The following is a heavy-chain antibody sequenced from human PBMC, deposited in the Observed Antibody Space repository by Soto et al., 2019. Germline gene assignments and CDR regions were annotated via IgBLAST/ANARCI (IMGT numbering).Heavy chain of an antibody. V-gene: IGHV3-11*05. CDR2: ISSSTSHT. CDR3: ARGRGAGADYFDF. CDR1: GFTFCDYY. Sequence: QVQLVESGGGLVKPGGSLRLSCAVSGFTFCDYYMTWIRQAPGKGLEWVSYISSSTSHTNYADTVMARITSSKENAKTSLFLQMNSLRAEDTAVYYCARGRGAGADYFDFWGQGTLITVSS. D-gene: IGHD1-26*01. J-gene: IGHJ4*02.